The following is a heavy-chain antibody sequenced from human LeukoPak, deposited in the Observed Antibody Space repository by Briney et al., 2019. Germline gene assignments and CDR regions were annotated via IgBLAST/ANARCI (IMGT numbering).Heavy chain of an antibody. Sequence: SETLSLTCAVYGGSFSGYYWSWIRQPPGKGLEWIGEINHSGSTNYNPSLRSRVTISVDTSKNQFSLKLSSVTAADTAVYYCARRWLGTMIVGGIDYWGQGTLVTVSS. D-gene: IGHD3-22*01. CDR2: INHSGST. CDR3: ARRWLGTMIVGGIDY. CDR1: GGSFSGYY. V-gene: IGHV4-34*01. J-gene: IGHJ4*02.